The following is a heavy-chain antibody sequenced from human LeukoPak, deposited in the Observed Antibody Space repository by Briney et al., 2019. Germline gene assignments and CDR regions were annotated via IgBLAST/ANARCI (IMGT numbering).Heavy chain of an antibody. CDR2: IYYSGST. J-gene: IGHJ4*02. V-gene: IGHV4-59*01. D-gene: IGHD1-26*01. CDR1: GGSISSYY. Sequence: PSETLSLTCTVSGGSISSYYWSWIRQPPGKGLEWIGYIYYSGSTNYNPSLKSRVIISVDTSKNQFSLKLSSVTTADTAVYYCARGQWELNYWGQGTLVTVSS. CDR3: ARGQWELNY.